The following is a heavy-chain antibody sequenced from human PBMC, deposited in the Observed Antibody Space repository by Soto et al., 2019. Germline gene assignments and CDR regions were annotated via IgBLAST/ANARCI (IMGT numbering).Heavy chain of an antibody. CDR2: INTDGGTT. J-gene: IGHJ5*02. CDR3: VRVGSGSYSWRDP. Sequence: PVGSLRLSCTASGFIFSSYWMHWVRQAPGKGLVWVSRINTDGGTTTYAESVKGRFTISRDNARNTLYLQMNSLRPEDTALYYCVRVGSGSYSWRDPWGQGTLVTVS. CDR1: GFIFSSYW. V-gene: IGHV3-74*01. D-gene: IGHD1-26*01.